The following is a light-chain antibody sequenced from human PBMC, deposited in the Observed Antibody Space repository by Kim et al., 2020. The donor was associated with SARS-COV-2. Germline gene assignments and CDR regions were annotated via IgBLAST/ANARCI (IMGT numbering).Light chain of an antibody. CDR3: QQYFSLPWT. J-gene: IGKJ1*01. CDR1: QSVLYSSNNKNY. Sequence: ATINCKSSQSVLYSSNNKNYLSWYQQKPRQPPTLLIFWASTRESGVPDRFTGGGSGTDFTLTISTLQAEDVAVYFCQQYFSLPWTFGQGTKVDIK. V-gene: IGKV4-1*01. CDR2: WAS.